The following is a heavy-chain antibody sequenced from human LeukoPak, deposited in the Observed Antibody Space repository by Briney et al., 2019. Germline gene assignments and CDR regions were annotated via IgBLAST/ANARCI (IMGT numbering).Heavy chain of an antibody. J-gene: IGHJ5*02. D-gene: IGHD6-19*01. Sequence: SGTLSLTCAVSGGSISSSNWWSWVRQPPGKGLEWIGEIYHSGSTNYNPSLKSRVTISVDKSKNQFSLKLSSVTAADTAVYYCARDIGYSSGWYWFDPWGQGTLVTVSS. CDR3: ARDIGYSSGWYWFDP. CDR2: IYHSGST. V-gene: IGHV4-4*02. CDR1: GGSISSSNW.